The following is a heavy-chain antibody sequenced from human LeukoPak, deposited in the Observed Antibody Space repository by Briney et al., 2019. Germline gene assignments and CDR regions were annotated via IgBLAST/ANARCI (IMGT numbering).Heavy chain of an antibody. D-gene: IGHD6-19*01. Sequence: GGSLRLSCAASGFTFSDYYMSWIRQAPGKGLEWVSYISSRSGSSIYYADSVKGRFTVSRDNAKNSLYLQMNSLRAEDTAVYYCARGEQWLLHWGQGTLVTVSS. V-gene: IGHV3-11*04. CDR2: ISSRSGSSI. J-gene: IGHJ4*02. CDR1: GFTFSDYY. CDR3: ARGEQWLLH.